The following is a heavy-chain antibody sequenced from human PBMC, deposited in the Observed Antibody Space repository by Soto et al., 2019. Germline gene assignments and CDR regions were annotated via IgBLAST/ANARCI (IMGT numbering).Heavy chain of an antibody. Sequence: EVQLVESGGGLVQPGGSLRLSCAASGFTFSSYSMNWVRQAPGKGLEWVSYISSSSSTIYYADSVKGRFTISRDNAKNSLYLQMNRLRAEDTAVYYCARVASDYEDYWGQGTLVTVSS. D-gene: IGHD5-12*01. J-gene: IGHJ4*02. V-gene: IGHV3-48*01. CDR1: GFTFSSYS. CDR2: ISSSSSTI. CDR3: ARVASDYEDY.